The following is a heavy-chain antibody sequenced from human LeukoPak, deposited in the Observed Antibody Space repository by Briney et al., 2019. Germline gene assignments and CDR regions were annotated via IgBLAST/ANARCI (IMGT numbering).Heavy chain of an antibody. D-gene: IGHD2/OR15-2a*01. V-gene: IGHV3-30*02. CDR1: GFTFSSYC. Sequence: GGSLRLSCAASGFTFSSYCMHWVRQAPGKGLEWVAFIRYDGSNKYYADSVKGRFTISRDNSKNTLYLQMNSLRAEDTAVYYCAKGHPGWDQEYPDIWGQGTMVTVSS. J-gene: IGHJ3*02. CDR2: IRYDGSNK. CDR3: AKGHPGWDQEYPDI.